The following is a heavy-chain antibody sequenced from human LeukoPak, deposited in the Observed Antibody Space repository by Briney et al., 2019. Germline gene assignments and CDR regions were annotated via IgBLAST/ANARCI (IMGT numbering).Heavy chain of an antibody. V-gene: IGHV3-23*01. D-gene: IGHD3-9*01. Sequence: PGASLRLSCAASGFTFSNYAMSWVRQAPGKGLEWVSAIVGSGGSTYYADSVKGRFTISRDNSKNTLFLQMNSLRVEDTAPYYCSKWGDYDVLTGYYDSDFWGQGTLVTVSS. CDR1: GFTFSNYA. J-gene: IGHJ4*02. CDR3: SKWGDYDVLTGYYDSDF. CDR2: IVGSGGST.